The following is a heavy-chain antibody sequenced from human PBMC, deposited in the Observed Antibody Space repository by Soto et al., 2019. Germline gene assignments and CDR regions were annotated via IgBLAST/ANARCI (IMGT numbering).Heavy chain of an antibody. CDR2: IYHSGTT. V-gene: IGHV4-59*12. CDR1: RGSISSYY. CDR3: ARERPDGARLAL. J-gene: IGHJ5*02. Sequence: SETLSLTCTVSRGSISSYYWNWIRQPLGKGLEWIGYIYHSGTTYYNPSLKSRLAISVDTSKNQFSLRLSSVTAADTAVYYCARERPDGARLALWGQGTLVTVSS.